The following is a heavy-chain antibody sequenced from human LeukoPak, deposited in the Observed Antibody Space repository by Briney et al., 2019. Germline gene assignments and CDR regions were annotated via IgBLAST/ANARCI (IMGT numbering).Heavy chain of an antibody. CDR2: INPNSGGT. CDR3: ASPYCGGDCLGD. CDR1: GYTFTGYY. V-gene: IGHV1-2*02. J-gene: IGHJ4*02. Sequence: ASVKVSCKASGYTFTGYYMHWVRQAPGQGLEWMGWINPNSGGTNYAQKFQGRVTMTRDTSIRTAYMELSRLRSDDTAVYYWASPYCGGDCLGDWGQGTLVTVSS. D-gene: IGHD2-21*01.